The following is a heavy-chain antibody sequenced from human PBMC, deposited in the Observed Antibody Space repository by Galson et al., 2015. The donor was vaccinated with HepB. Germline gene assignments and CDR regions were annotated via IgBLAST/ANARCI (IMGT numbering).Heavy chain of an antibody. CDR2: ISSSGRYI. CDR1: GFTFSTYS. J-gene: IGHJ4*02. V-gene: IGHV3-21*01. D-gene: IGHD3-10*01. Sequence: SLRLSCAASGFTFSTYSMNWVRQAPGRGLEWVSSISSSGRYIYYADSVRGRFIISRDNAKSSVYLHMNSLRAEDTAVYYCARVLLWFGESDKSNIDYWGQGTLVTVSS. CDR3: ARVLLWFGESDKSNIDY.